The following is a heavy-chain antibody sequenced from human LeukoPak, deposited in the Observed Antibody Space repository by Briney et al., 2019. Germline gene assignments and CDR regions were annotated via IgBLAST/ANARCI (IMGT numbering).Heavy chain of an antibody. CDR3: ARDAGYYYYYMDV. Sequence: GGSLRLSCAASGFTFSSYSMNWVRQAPGKGPEWVSSISSSSSYIYYADSVKGRFTISRDNAKNSLYLQMNSLRAEDTAVYYCARDAGYYYYYMDVWGKGTTVTVSS. CDR1: GFTFSSYS. CDR2: ISSSSSYI. V-gene: IGHV3-21*01. J-gene: IGHJ6*03.